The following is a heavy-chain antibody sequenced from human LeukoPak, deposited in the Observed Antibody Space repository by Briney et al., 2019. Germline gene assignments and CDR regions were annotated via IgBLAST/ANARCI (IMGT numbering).Heavy chain of an antibody. CDR3: AKGSGWYV. Sequence: PGGSLRLSCAASGFTFSSSSMSWVRQAPGKGLEWVSVISGSGGSTDYADSVKGWFTISRDNSKNTLYLQMNSLRAEDTAVYYCAKGSGWYVWGQGTLVTVSS. CDR2: ISGSGGST. D-gene: IGHD6-19*01. V-gene: IGHV3-23*01. CDR1: GFTFSSSS. J-gene: IGHJ4*02.